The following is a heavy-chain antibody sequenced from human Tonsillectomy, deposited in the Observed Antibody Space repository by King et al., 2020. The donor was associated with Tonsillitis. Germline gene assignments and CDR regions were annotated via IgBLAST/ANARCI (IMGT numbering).Heavy chain of an antibody. J-gene: IGHJ3*01. Sequence: QLVQSGGGLVQPGGSLRLSCAASGFTFSKFWMTWVRQAPGKGLEWVANIKGDGSEKSYVDSVKGRFTISRDNAKESLYLQMNSLRAEDTAVYHCARDSSYCTNGVCYDGFDLWGQGTMVSVSS. CDR2: IKGDGSEK. CDR3: ARDSSYCTNGVCYDGFDL. V-gene: IGHV3-7*03. D-gene: IGHD2-8*01. CDR1: GFTFSKFW.